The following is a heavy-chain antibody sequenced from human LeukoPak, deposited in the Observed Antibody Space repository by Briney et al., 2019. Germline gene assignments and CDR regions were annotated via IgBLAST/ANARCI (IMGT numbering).Heavy chain of an antibody. V-gene: IGHV4-38-2*02. J-gene: IGHJ4*02. Sequence: SETLSLTCSVSGYSFSSGFYWGWIRQPPGKGLEWIGSLFHSGTTYYNSSLKSRVTISVDTSKNQFSLKLSSVTAADTAVYYCARQTLFYGSGSYSDYWGQGTLVTVSS. CDR1: GYSFSSGFY. D-gene: IGHD3-10*01. CDR3: ARQTLFYGSGSYSDY. CDR2: LFHSGTT.